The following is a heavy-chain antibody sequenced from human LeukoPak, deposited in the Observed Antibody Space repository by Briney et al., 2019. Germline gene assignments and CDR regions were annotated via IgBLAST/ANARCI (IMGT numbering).Heavy chain of an antibody. V-gene: IGHV4-31*03. CDR3: AVQGYSYGSYFDY. D-gene: IGHD5-18*01. CDR2: IYYSGST. J-gene: IGHJ4*02. Sequence: SETLSLTCTVSGGSISSGGYYWSWIRQHPGKGLEWIGYIYYSGSTYYSPSLKSRVTISVDTSKNQFSLKLSSVTAADTAVYYCAVQGYSYGSYFDYWGQGTLVTVSS. CDR1: GGSISSGGYY.